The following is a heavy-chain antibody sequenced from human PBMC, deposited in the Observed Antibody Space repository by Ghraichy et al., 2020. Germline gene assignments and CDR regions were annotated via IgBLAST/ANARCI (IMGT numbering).Heavy chain of an antibody. D-gene: IGHD3-10*01. CDR2: ISSSSSTI. V-gene: IGHV3-48*02. CDR3: ARDMVRGVIASGEDY. Sequence: GESLRLSCAASGFTFSSYSMNWVRQAPGKGLEWVSYISSSSSTIYYADSVKGRFTISRDNAKNSLYLQMNSLRDEDTAVYYCARDMVRGVIASGEDYWGQGTLVTVSS. J-gene: IGHJ4*02. CDR1: GFTFSSYS.